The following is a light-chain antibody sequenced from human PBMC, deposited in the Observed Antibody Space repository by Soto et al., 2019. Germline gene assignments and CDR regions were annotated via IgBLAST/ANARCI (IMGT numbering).Light chain of an antibody. V-gene: IGKV3D-20*02. CDR2: DAS. Sequence: EIVLTQSPATLSLSPGERATLSCRASQSVSSSYLAWYQQKPGQAPRLLIYDASNRATGIPGRFSGSGSGTDFTLTISSLEPEDFAVYYCQQRINWITFGQGTRLEIK. J-gene: IGKJ5*01. CDR1: QSVSSSY. CDR3: QQRINWIT.